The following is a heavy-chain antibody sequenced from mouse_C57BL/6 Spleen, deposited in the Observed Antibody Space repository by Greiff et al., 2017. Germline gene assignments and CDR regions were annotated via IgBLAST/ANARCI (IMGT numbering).Heavy chain of an antibody. CDR1: GFTFSSYT. V-gene: IGHV5-9*01. Sequence: DVMLVESGGGLVKPGGSLKLSCAASGFTFSSYTMSWVRQTPEKRLEWVATISGGGGNTYYPDSVKGRFPISRDNAKNTLYLQMSSLRSEDTALYYCASHYYGSSLAWFAYWGQGTLVTVSA. CDR3: ASHYYGSSLAWFAY. D-gene: IGHD1-1*01. CDR2: ISGGGGNT. J-gene: IGHJ3*01.